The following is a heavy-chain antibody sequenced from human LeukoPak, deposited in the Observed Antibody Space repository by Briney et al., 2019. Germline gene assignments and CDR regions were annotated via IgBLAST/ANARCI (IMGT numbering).Heavy chain of an antibody. J-gene: IGHJ6*02. Sequence: SGTLSLTCAVSGGSISSSNWWSWVRQPPGKGLEWIGEIYHSGSTNYNPSLKSRVTISVDTSKNQFSLKLTPVSAADTAVYYCGREGREKGPYGMDVWGQGTTVTVSS. CDR1: GGSISSSNW. D-gene: IGHD1-26*01. V-gene: IGHV4-4*02. CDR2: IYHSGST. CDR3: GREGREKGPYGMDV.